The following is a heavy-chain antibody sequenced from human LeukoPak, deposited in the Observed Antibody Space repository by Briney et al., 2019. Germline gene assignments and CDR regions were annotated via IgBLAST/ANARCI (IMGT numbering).Heavy chain of an antibody. CDR1: GFTFSSYG. V-gene: IGHV3-23*01. D-gene: IGHD6-6*01. CDR2: ISGSGGST. J-gene: IGHJ4*02. Sequence: GGTLRLSCAASGFTFSSYGMGWVRQAPGKGLEWVSAISGSGGSTYYADSVKGRFTISRDNSKNTLYLQMNSLRAEDTAVYYCAKNPIGVAARFGAYYFDYWGQGTLVTVSS. CDR3: AKNPIGVAARFGAYYFDY.